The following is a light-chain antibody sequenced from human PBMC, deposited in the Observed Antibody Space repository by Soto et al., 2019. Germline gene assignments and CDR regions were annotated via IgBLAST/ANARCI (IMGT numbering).Light chain of an antibody. CDR3: QQYNNWPLT. J-gene: IGKJ4*01. CDR2: GAS. V-gene: IGKV3-15*01. CDR1: QSVRNN. Sequence: EIGLTQCRFSLSLCAVEIAALSVSASQSVRNNYVAWYQQKPGQAPRVLIYGASTRATGIPARFSGSGSGTEFTLTISSLQSEDFAVYYCQQYNNWPLTFGGGTKVDIK.